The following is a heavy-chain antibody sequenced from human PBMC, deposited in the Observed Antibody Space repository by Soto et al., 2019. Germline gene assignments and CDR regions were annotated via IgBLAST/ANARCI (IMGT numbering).Heavy chain of an antibody. CDR1: GGSISNPIYY. CDR2: IFYFGNT. Sequence: QLQLQESGPGLVKPSETLSLTCTVSGGSISNPIYYWAWIRQPPGKGLGGIGGIFYFGNTYYNPSLKSRVTMSVDTSQNQFSLKLSSVTAADTAVYYCAGRTSLTSVEIFSGGLSGYNWVDPWGRGTLVTVSS. D-gene: IGHD3-3*01. CDR3: AGRTSLTSVEIFSGGLSGYNWVDP. J-gene: IGHJ5*01. V-gene: IGHV4-39*01.